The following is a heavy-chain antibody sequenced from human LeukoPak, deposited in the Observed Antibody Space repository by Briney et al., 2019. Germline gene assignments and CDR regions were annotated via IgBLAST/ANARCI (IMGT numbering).Heavy chain of an antibody. CDR2: IKKDGSEK. D-gene: IGHD1-26*01. J-gene: IGHJ4*02. Sequence: GGSLRLSCAASGFTFSSYWMSWVRQAPGKGLEWVANIKKDGSEKYYVDSVKGRFTISRDNAKNSLYLQMNSLRAEDTAVYYCARDKIVGATHFDYWGQGTLVTVSS. CDR3: ARDKIVGATHFDY. CDR1: GFTFSSYW. V-gene: IGHV3-7*01.